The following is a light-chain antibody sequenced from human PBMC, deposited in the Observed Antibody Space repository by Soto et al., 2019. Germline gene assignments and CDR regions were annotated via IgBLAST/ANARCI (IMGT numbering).Light chain of an antibody. J-gene: IGKJ4*01. CDR2: GAS. CDR3: QQRSSWPLT. V-gene: IGKV3-15*01. CDR1: QSVGSN. Sequence: EIVMTQSPATLSVSPGERATLSCRASQSVGSNLAWYQQKPGQAPRLLIYGASTRATGIPVRFSGSGSGTDFTLTVSSLEPEDFAVYYCQQRSSWPLTFGGGTKVEIK.